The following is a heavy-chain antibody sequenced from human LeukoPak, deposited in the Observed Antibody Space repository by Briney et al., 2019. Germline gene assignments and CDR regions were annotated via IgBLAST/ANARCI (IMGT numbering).Heavy chain of an antibody. D-gene: IGHD3-9*01. J-gene: IGHJ4*02. CDR2: ISSYNGNT. V-gene: IGHV1-18*01. CDR1: VYTFTYYG. Sequence: GASVTVSCKASVYTFTYYGISWVGQAPGQGLAWMGLISSYNGNTNQAQKLQGRVTMTTDTSTSTAYMELRSLRSDDTAVYYCARYTLTGYPPFDYWGQGTLVTVSS. CDR3: ARYTLTGYPPFDY.